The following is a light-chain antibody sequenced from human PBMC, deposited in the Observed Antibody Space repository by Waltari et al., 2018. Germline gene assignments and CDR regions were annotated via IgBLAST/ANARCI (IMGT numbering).Light chain of an antibody. V-gene: IGKV3D-20*02. CDR1: RSVSNTY. J-gene: IGKJ3*01. CDR2: GTS. CDR3: QHRDHWPPDAT. Sequence: EIVLTQSPGTLSLSPGERATLPCRASRSVSNTYLAWYQQKPGQAPRLLIYGTSTRATGIPARFSGSGSGTDFTPTISSLEAEDFAVYYCQHRDHWPPDATFGPGTKVDI.